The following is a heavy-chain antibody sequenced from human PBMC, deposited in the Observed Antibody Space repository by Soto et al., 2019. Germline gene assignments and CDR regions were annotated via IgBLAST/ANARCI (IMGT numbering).Heavy chain of an antibody. V-gene: IGHV1-18*01. CDR1: GYTFTSYG. D-gene: IGHD3-3*01. Sequence: QVPLVQSGAEVKKPGASVKVSCKASGYTFTSYGISWVRQAPGQGLEWMGWISAYNGNTNYAQKLQGRVTMTTDTXXXXXXXXXXXXXXXXXXVYYCARDTGYDFWSGSPFDYWGQGTLVTVSS. CDR2: ISAYNGNT. CDR3: ARDTGYDFWSGSPFDY. J-gene: IGHJ4*02.